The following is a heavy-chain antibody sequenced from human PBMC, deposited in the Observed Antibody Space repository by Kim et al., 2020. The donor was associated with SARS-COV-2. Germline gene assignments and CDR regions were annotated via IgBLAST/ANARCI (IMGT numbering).Heavy chain of an antibody. Sequence: ASVKVSCKASGYTFTSYDINWVRQATGQGLEWMGWMNPNSGNTGYAQKFQGRVTMTRNTSISTAYMELSSLRSEDTAVYYCATEGELLLPSSYYYGMVVWGQGATVTVSS. CDR2: MNPNSGNT. D-gene: IGHD1-26*01. CDR1: GYTFTSYD. V-gene: IGHV1-8*02. J-gene: IGHJ6*02. CDR3: ATEGELLLPSSYYYGMVV.